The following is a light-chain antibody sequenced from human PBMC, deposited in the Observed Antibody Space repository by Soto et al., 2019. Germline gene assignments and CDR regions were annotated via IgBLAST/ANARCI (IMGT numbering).Light chain of an antibody. CDR1: NIGSKS. CDR2: DDS. Sequence: SYELTQPPSVSVAPGQTVRVTCGGKNIGSKSVHWYQQEPGQAPVLVVYDDSDRPSRIPERFSGSNSGNTATLTISRLEPEDFAVYYCQQYGSSLGVTFGGGT. V-gene: IGLV3-21*02. CDR3: QQYGSSLGVT. J-gene: IGLJ2*01.